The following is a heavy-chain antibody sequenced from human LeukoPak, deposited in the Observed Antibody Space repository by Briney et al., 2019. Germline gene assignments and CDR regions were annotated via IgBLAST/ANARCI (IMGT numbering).Heavy chain of an antibody. CDR2: IWYDGSNK. CDR3: ARGIAATLSAFDI. V-gene: IGHV3-33*01. D-gene: IGHD6-25*01. CDR1: GFTLSSYG. Sequence: GGSLRLSCAASGFTLSSYGMHWIRQAPGKGLEWVAVIWYDGSNKYYADSVKGRFTISRDNSKNTLYLQMNSLRAEDTAVYYCARGIAATLSAFDIWGQGTMVTVSS. J-gene: IGHJ3*02.